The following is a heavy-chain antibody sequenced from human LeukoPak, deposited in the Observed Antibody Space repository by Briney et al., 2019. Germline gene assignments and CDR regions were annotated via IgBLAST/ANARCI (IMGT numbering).Heavy chain of an antibody. CDR1: GFTFSNSW. Sequence: PGGSLRLSCAASGFTFSNSWMTWVRQVPGKGLEWVATINGEGSDKYYVDSVKGRFIISRDNAKNSLHLQMSSLRVEDTAVYYCLDSGHSDCGQGTLVTVSS. D-gene: IGHD5-18*01. J-gene: IGHJ4*02. V-gene: IGHV3-7*01. CDR2: INGEGSDK. CDR3: LDSGHSD.